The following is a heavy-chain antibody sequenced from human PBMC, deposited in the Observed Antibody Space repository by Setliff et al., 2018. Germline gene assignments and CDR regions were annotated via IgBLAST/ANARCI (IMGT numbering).Heavy chain of an antibody. V-gene: IGHV3-23*01. CDR3: TRVHTFGGTNNWFDP. CDR2: ISGSGGST. CDR1: GFTFSSYA. Sequence: PGGSLRLSCAASGFTFSSYAMSWVRQAPGKGLEWVSAISGSGGSTYYADSVKGRFTISRDNSKNTLYLQMNSLRAEDTAVYYCTRVHTFGGTNNWFDPWGQGTLVTVSS. D-gene: IGHD3-16*01. J-gene: IGHJ5*02.